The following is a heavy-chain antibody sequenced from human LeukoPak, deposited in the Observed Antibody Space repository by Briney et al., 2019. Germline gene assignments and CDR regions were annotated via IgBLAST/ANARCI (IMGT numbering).Heavy chain of an antibody. CDR2: IYWDDDS. CDR1: GVSLSTSRVG. V-gene: IGHV2-5*02. CDR3: AHSQVFSYGSFHDAYDI. J-gene: IGHJ3*02. D-gene: IGHD5-18*01. Sequence: SGPTLVNPTQTLTLTCSLSGVSLSTSRVGVGWIRQPPGKTLEWLALIYWDDDSRYSPSLKSRLTIAKDTSKNQVVLTLTNMDSVDTATYYCAHSQVFSYGSFHDAYDIWGLGMLVTVSS.